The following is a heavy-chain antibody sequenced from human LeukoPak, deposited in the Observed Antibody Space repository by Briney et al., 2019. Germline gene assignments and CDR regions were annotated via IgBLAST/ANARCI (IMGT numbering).Heavy chain of an antibody. CDR3: STQQGGNPAY. V-gene: IGHV3-30-3*01. J-gene: IGHJ4*02. Sequence: WVRQXXXXXXEWVAVISYDGSNKYYADSVKGRFTISRDNSKNTLYLQMNSLRAEDTAVYYCSTQQGGNPAYWGQGTLVTVSS. CDR2: ISYDGSNK. D-gene: IGHD1-14*01.